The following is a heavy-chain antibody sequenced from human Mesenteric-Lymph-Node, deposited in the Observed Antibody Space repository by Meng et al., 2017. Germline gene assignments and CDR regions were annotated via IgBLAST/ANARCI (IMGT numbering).Heavy chain of an antibody. CDR3: AREGSGWQRFYFDL. V-gene: IGHV3-48*03. CDR1: GFTFSSYE. J-gene: IGHJ4*02. CDR2: ISSSGSTI. Sequence: GGSLRLSCAASGFTFSSYEMNWVRQAPGKGLEWVSYISSSGSTIYYAGSVKGRFTISRDNAKNSLYLQMNSLRTEDTALYYCAREGSGWQRFYFDLWGQGALVTVSS. D-gene: IGHD6-19*01.